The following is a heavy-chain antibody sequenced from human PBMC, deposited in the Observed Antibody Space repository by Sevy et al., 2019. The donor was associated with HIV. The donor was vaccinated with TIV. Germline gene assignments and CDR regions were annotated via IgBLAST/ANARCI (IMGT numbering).Heavy chain of an antibody. V-gene: IGHV3-48*03. CDR3: AGGGGMDV. Sequence: GGSLRLSCAASGIIFSNYEMNWVRQAPGRGLEWVSYISSSGSTKYYPDSVEGRFTISRDNAKNSLYLQMNSLGVEDTAIYYCAGGGGMDVWGQGTTVTVSS. J-gene: IGHJ6*02. CDR1: GIIFSNYE. D-gene: IGHD3-16*01. CDR2: ISSSGSTK.